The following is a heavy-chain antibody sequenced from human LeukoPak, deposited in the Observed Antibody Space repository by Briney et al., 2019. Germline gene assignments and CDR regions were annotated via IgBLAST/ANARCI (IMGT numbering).Heavy chain of an antibody. CDR1: GGSINSSSYY. CDR3: GGLGARPLYTFDY. CDR2: IYYSGST. D-gene: IGHD4/OR15-4a*01. J-gene: IGHJ4*02. Sequence: SETLSLTCTVSGGSINSSSYYWGWIRQPPGKGLEWIGSIYYSGSTYYNPSLKSRVTISVDTSKNQFSLKLSSVTAADTAVYYCGGLGARPLYTFDYWAREPWSPSPQ. V-gene: IGHV4-39*01.